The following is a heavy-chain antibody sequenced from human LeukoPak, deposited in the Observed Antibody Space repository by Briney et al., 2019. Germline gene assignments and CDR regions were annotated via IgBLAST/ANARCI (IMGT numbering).Heavy chain of an antibody. Sequence: PGGSLRLSCAASGFTFSSYGMSWVRQAPGKGLEWVSGISVSVDSTYYADSVKGRFTISRDNSKNTVYLQMNSLRAEDTAVYYCARGSKTAGTIYSLDYWGQGTLVTVSS. CDR3: ARGSKTAGTIYSLDY. J-gene: IGHJ4*02. D-gene: IGHD6-13*01. CDR1: GFTFSSYG. V-gene: IGHV3-23*01. CDR2: ISVSVDST.